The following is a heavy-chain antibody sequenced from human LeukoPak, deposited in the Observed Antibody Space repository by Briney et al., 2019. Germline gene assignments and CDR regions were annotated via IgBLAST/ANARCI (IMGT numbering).Heavy chain of an antibody. V-gene: IGHV1-2*02. CDR3: ARGQRDVIMYDYYYMDV. J-gene: IGHJ6*03. Sequence: ASVKVSCKASGYTFTSYGISWVRQAPGQGLEWMGWLNPNSGDTKYAQKFQGRVTMTRDTSISTAYMELSRLRSDDTALYYCARGQRDVIMYDYYYMDVWGRGTTVTISS. CDR1: GYTFTSYG. D-gene: IGHD3-10*01. CDR2: LNPNSGDT.